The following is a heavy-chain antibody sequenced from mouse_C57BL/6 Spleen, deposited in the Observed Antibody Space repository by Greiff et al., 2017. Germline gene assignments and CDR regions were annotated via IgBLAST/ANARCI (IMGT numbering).Heavy chain of an antibody. J-gene: IGHJ4*01. CDR3: TTWGYYSPP. CDR1: GFNIKDDY. D-gene: IGHD2-12*01. Sequence: EVQLQQSGAELVRPGASVKLSCTASGFNIKDDYMHWVKQRPEQGLEWIGWIDPENGDTEYASKFQGKATITADTSSNTAYLQLSSLTSEDTAVYYCTTWGYYSPPWGQGTSVTVSS. CDR2: IDPENGDT. V-gene: IGHV14-4*01.